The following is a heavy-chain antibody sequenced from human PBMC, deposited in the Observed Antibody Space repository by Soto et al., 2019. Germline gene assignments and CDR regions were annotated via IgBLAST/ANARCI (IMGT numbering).Heavy chain of an antibody. J-gene: IGHJ4*02. CDR3: VRGSWLDYDVLTGYYPYYFEY. CDR2: ISADGDST. D-gene: IGHD3-9*01. V-gene: IGHV3-23*01. CDR1: GFTFSIYA. Sequence: GGSLRLSCAASGFTFSIYAMSWVRQAPGKGLEWVSHISADGDSTSYADSVKGRFTISRDNSENTLYLQMNSLRAEDTALYYCVRGSWLDYDVLTGYYPYYFEYWGQGTLVTVSS.